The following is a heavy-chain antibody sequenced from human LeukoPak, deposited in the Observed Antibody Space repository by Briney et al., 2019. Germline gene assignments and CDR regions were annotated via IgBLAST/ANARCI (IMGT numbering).Heavy chain of an antibody. CDR3: AKYFVAVAGGPYDAFDI. Sequence: GGSLRLSCAASRFTFSSYGMHWVRQAPGKGLEWVAVISYDGSTKYYADSVKGRFTISRDNSKNTLYLQMNSLRAEDTAVYYCAKYFVAVAGGPYDAFDIWGQGTMVTVSS. J-gene: IGHJ3*02. CDR1: RFTFSSYG. D-gene: IGHD6-19*01. CDR2: ISYDGSTK. V-gene: IGHV3-30*18.